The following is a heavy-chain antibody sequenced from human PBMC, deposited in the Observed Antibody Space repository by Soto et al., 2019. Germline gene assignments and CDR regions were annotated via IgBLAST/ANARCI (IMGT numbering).Heavy chain of an antibody. V-gene: IGHV3-15*07. CDR3: STGYSTGWYVGH. J-gene: IGHJ5*02. CDR1: GLAFSDHY. D-gene: IGHD6-19*01. CDR2: VKTKSDGWAT. Sequence: GGSLRLSCAASGLAFSDHYMDWVRQAPGKGLEWVGHVKTKSDGWATDYAAPVKGRFTMSRDDSKNTVYLEMSGLKAEDTGIYYCSTGYSTGWYVGHWGQGTLVTVSS.